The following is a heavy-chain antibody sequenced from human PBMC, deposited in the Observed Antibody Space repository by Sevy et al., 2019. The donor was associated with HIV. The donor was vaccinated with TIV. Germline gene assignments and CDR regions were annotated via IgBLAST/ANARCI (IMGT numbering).Heavy chain of an antibody. V-gene: IGHV4-59*01. CDR1: GGSISAYY. CDR2: IHYTGNT. CDR3: ARAPPVRSGDDSLNWFAP. J-gene: IGHJ5*02. D-gene: IGHD5-12*01. Sequence: SETLSLTCIVSGGSISAYYWSWIRQPPGKGLEWIGYIHYTGNTKYNPSLESRVTISVDTSKNQFSLKLSSVTAADTAIYYCARAPPVRSGDDSLNWFAPWGQGTLVTVSS.